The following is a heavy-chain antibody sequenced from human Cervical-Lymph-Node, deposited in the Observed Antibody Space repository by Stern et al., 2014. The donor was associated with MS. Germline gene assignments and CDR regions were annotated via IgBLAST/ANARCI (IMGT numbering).Heavy chain of an antibody. CDR2: ISAYNGNT. CDR1: GYTFTSYG. J-gene: IGHJ4*02. Sequence: QVQLVQSGNEVKKPSASVKVSCEASGYTFTSYGISWVRQAHGQGLDWMGWISAYNGNTNDEQKFQDRVTMTTDTSTSTVYMELRNLRSNYAALYYCARAAGILDFWGQGTLVTVSS. D-gene: IGHD1-1*01. CDR3: ARAAGILDF. V-gene: IGHV1-18*01.